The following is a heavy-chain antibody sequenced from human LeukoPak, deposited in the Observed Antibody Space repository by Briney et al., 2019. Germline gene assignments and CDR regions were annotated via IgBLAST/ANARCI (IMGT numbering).Heavy chain of an antibody. V-gene: IGHV1-69*05. Sequence: SVKVSCKASGGTFSSYAISWVRQAPGQGLEWMGRIVPIFGTANYAQKFQGRVTITTDESTSTAYMELSSLRSEDTAVYYCATRELVQDYYYMDVWGKGTTVTVSS. J-gene: IGHJ6*03. D-gene: IGHD6-13*01. CDR2: IVPIFGTA. CDR3: ATRELVQDYYYMDV. CDR1: GGTFSSYA.